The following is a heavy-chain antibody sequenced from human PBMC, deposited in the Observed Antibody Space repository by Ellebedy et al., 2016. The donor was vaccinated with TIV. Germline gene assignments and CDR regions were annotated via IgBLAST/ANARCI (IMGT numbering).Heavy chain of an antibody. V-gene: IGHV1-69*13. CDR3: ARGEYRNWFDP. J-gene: IGHJ5*02. Sequence: AASVKVSCKASGVTFSRYAVSWVRQAPGQGLEWMGTLIPMYGKTHCAQKLQGRVTIAADESTNTAFMELSSLKSEDTAIYYCARGEYRNWFDPWGQGTLVIVSS. CDR2: LIPMYGKT. CDR1: GVTFSRYA. D-gene: IGHD3-10*01.